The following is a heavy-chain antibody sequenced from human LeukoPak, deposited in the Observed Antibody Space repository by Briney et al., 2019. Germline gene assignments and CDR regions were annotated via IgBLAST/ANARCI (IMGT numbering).Heavy chain of an antibody. D-gene: IGHD3-22*01. CDR2: IYYSGST. V-gene: IGHV4-59*01. Sequence: PSETLSLTCTVSGGSIISYGWSWIRQPPGKGLEWIGYIYYSGSTNYNPSLKSRVTISVDTSKNQFSLKLSSVTAADTAVYYCARASMSYDSSGYSLLTFDYWGQGTLVTVSS. CDR3: ARASMSYDSSGYSLLTFDY. CDR1: GGSIISYG. J-gene: IGHJ4*02.